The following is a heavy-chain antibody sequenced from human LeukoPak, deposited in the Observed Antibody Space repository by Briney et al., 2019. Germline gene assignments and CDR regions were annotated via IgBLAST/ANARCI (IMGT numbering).Heavy chain of an antibody. CDR1: GGSFSGYY. CDR3: TRDRGQWLVDY. CDR2: IDSSGNA. V-gene: IGHV4-34*01. J-gene: IGHJ4*02. Sequence: PSETLSLTCAVYGGSFSGYYWSWIRQPPGKGLEYFASIDSSGNAYYNPSLQSRVTISADTSKNQFSLKLSSVTAADTAVYYCTRDRGQWLVDYWGQGTLVTVSS. D-gene: IGHD6-19*01.